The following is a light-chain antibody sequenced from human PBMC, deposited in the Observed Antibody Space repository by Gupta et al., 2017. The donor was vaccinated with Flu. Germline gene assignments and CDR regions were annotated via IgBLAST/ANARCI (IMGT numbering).Light chain of an antibody. CDR2: EVS. V-gene: IGKV2-30*01. Sequence: PVTPGQPATIYCRSSQSLVYKNGITYLNWYQQRPGQSPRLLIYEVSNRDSGVPDRFSGSGSGTDFTLKISRVEAEDVGVYYCKRGTHPWTFGQGTRVEIK. CDR3: KRGTHPWT. J-gene: IGKJ1*01. CDR1: QSLVYKNGITY.